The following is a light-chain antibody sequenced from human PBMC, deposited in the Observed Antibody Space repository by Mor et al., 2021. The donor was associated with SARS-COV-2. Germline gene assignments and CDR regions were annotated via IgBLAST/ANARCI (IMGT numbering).Light chain of an antibody. V-gene: IGLV2-14*03. J-gene: IGLJ2*01. CDR3: RSYVPATRTLV. Sequence: APKLMNLDVNNRPSVVSTRLSGSKSGNTASLTVSGLQAEDEADYYCRSYVPATRTLVLGGGTKLTVL. CDR2: DVN.